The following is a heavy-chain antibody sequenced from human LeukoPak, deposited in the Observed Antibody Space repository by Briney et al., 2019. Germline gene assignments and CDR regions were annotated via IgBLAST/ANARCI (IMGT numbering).Heavy chain of an antibody. V-gene: IGHV4-59*01. J-gene: IGHJ3*02. Sequence: SETLSLTCTVSGGSISSYYWSWIRQPPGKGLEWIGHIYYSGSTNYNPSLKSRVTISVDTSKNQFSLKLSSVTAADTAVYYCARGYYDSSGYFGDDAFDIWGQGTMVTVSS. CDR1: GGSISSYY. CDR2: IYYSGST. D-gene: IGHD3-22*01. CDR3: ARGYYDSSGYFGDDAFDI.